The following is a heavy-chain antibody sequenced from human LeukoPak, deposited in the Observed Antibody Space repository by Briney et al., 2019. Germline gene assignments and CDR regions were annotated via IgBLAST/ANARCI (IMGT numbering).Heavy chain of an antibody. CDR3: ARPYVYSSSWYVGANWFDP. J-gene: IGHJ5*02. V-gene: IGHV1-2*02. CDR1: GYTFTGYY. CDR2: INPNSGVT. Sequence: GASVKVSCKASGYTFTGYYMHWVRQAPGQGLEWMGWINPNSGVTNYAQKFQGRVTMTRDTSISTAYMELSRLRSDDTAVYYCARPYVYSSSWYVGANWFDPWGQGTLVTVSS. D-gene: IGHD6-13*01.